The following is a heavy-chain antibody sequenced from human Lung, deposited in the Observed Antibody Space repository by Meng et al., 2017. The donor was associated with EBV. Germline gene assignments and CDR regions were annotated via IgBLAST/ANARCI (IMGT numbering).Heavy chain of an antibody. Sequence: QVPLQESGPGLVTPSPTLSLTCPVSGGSISSGGYYWSWIRQHPGKGLEWIGYIYYSGSTYYNPSLRSRVAISIDTSKNQFSLKLTSVTAADTAVYFCARTNYGDYNWFDPWGQGTLVTVSS. J-gene: IGHJ5*02. D-gene: IGHD4-17*01. V-gene: IGHV4-31*03. CDR2: IYYSGST. CDR1: GGSISSGGYY. CDR3: ARTNYGDYNWFDP.